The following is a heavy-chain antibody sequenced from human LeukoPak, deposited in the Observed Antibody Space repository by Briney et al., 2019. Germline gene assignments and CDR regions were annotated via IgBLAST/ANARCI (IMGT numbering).Heavy chain of an antibody. CDR3: AKENWYLYDNNWYKTWFDP. CDR2: ITSSGSTM. D-gene: IGHD1/OR15-1a*01. Sequence: PGGSLRLSCTASGFTFSDYYMSWIRQAPGKGLEWVAYITSSGSTMYYADSVKGRFTISRDNAKNTLYLQMNSLRVEDTAIYYCAKENWYLYDNNWYKTWFDPWGQGTLVTVSS. J-gene: IGHJ5*02. V-gene: IGHV3-11*01. CDR1: GFTFSDYY.